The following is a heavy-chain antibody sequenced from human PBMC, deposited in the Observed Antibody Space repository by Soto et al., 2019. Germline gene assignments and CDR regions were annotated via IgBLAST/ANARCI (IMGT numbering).Heavy chain of an antibody. D-gene: IGHD2-2*01. CDR1: GFTFSSYA. CDR3: ARDPSEGRVGNWFES. CDR2: ISDSGDKT. Sequence: VQLLESGGGWEQRGGSLRLSCAASGFTFSSYAMSWVRQAPGKGLEWVSAISDSGDKTYYADSVKGRFTVSRDNSKNTLYLQMYGLRTEDTAVYYCARDPSEGRVGNWFESWGQGTLVTVSS. V-gene: IGHV3-23*01. J-gene: IGHJ5*01.